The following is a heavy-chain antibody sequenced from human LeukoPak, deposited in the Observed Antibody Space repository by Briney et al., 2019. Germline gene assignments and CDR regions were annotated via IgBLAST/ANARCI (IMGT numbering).Heavy chain of an antibody. CDR3: ARARLAGYCSSTSCYKQDGRSTQPTDY. CDR2: ISSSSSYI. Sequence: GGSLRLSCAASGFTFSSYSMNWVRQAPGKGLEWVASISSSSSYIYYADSVKGRFTISRDNAKDSLYLQMNSLRAEDTAVYYCARARLAGYCSSTSCYKQDGRSTQPTDYWGQGTLVAVS. CDR1: GFTFSSYS. J-gene: IGHJ4*02. V-gene: IGHV3-21*01. D-gene: IGHD2-2*02.